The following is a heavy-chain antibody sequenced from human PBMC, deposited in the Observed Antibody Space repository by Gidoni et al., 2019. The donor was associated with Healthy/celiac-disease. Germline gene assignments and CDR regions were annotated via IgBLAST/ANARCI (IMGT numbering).Heavy chain of an antibody. CDR1: GFIFDDYA. CDR2: ISWSSGSI. V-gene: IGHV3-9*01. Sequence: CAASGFIFDDYAMHWVRQAPGKGLEWVSGISWSSGSIGYADSVKGRYTISRDNAKNSLYLQMNSLRAEDTALYYCAKDIGVGSTTLHYWGQGTLVTVSS. D-gene: IGHD1-26*01. J-gene: IGHJ4*02. CDR3: AKDIGVGSTTLHY.